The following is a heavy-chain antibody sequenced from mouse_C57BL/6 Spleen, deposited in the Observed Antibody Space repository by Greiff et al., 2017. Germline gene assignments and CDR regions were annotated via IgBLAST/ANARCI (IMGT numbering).Heavy chain of an antibody. CDR1: GFNIKNTY. J-gene: IGHJ4*01. V-gene: IGHV14-3*01. CDR3: ARGDYYGSSLYAMDY. Sequence: VQLKESVAELVRPGASVKLSCTASGFNIKNTYMHWVKQRPEQGLEWIGRIDPANGNTKYAPKFPGKATITADTSSNTAYLQLSSLTSEDTAIYYCARGDYYGSSLYAMDYWGQGTSVTVSS. CDR2: IDPANGNT. D-gene: IGHD1-1*01.